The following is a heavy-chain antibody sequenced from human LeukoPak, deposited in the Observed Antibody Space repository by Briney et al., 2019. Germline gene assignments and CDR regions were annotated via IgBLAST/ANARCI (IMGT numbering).Heavy chain of an antibody. D-gene: IGHD3-10*01. J-gene: IGHJ5*02. CDR3: ARGYDYGSGTINWFDP. V-gene: IGHV1-8*01. CDR1: GYTFTSYD. Sequence: ASVTVSCKASGYTFTSYDINWVRQATGQGLEWMGWMNPNSGNTGYAQKFQGRVTMTRNTSISTAYMELSSLRSEDTAVYYCARGYDYGSGTINWFDPWGQGTLVTVSS. CDR2: MNPNSGNT.